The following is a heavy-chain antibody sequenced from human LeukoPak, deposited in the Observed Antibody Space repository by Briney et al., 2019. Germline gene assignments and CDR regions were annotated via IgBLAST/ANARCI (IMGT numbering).Heavy chain of an antibody. CDR1: GFTFSGYA. Sequence: GGSLRLSCAASGFTFSGYAMSWVRQAPGKGLEWVSAISGGGGSTYYAHSVKGRFTISRDNSKNTLYLQLNSLRAEDTAVYYCAKGDYYDSSGYLGYWGQGALVTVSS. V-gene: IGHV3-23*01. CDR2: ISGGGGST. CDR3: AKGDYYDSSGYLGY. D-gene: IGHD3-22*01. J-gene: IGHJ4*02.